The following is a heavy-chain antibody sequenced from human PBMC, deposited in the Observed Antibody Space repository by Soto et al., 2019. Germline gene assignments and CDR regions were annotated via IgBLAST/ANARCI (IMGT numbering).Heavy chain of an antibody. J-gene: IGHJ6*03. CDR1: AFTFTNAW. CDR2: IKTKGEGGTT. Sequence: EVQGMESGGGLVTPGGSLRLSCAASAFTFTNAWMNWVRQAPGKGLEWVALIKTKGEGGTTFYSAPVNGRFTISRDDSKKTLYLQMSSLRIEDPAVYYCTTLASHYYYHNSDVWGQGTTVTVSS. CDR3: TTLASHYYYHNSDV. V-gene: IGHV3-15*07.